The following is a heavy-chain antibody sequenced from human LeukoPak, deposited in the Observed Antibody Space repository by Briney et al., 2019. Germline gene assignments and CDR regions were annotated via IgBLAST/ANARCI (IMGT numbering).Heavy chain of an antibody. D-gene: IGHD1-20*01. Sequence: PSETLSLTCTDSGGSISSGGYHWSWIRQHPGKGLEWIGYIYYSGSTYYNPSLKSRVTISVDTSKNQFSLKLTSVTAADTAVYYCARDITGGGDAFDIWGQGTMVTVSS. CDR1: GGSISSGGYH. V-gene: IGHV4-31*03. CDR2: IYYSGST. CDR3: ARDITGGGDAFDI. J-gene: IGHJ3*02.